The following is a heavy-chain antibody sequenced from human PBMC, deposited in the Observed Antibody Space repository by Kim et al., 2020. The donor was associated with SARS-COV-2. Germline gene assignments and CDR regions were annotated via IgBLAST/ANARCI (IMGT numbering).Heavy chain of an antibody. CDR3: ARDRVEAVAGTLIPYYYHDRDV. J-gene: IGHJ6*03. CDR2: ISSNGGST. CDR1: GFTFSSYA. V-gene: IGHV3-64*01. D-gene: IGHD6-19*01. Sequence: GGSLRLSCAASGFTFSSYAMHWVRQAPGKGLEYVSAISSNGGSTYYANSVKGRFTISRDNSKNTLYLQMGSLRAEDMAVYYCARDRVEAVAGTLIPYYYHDRDVWRKGATVTVCS.